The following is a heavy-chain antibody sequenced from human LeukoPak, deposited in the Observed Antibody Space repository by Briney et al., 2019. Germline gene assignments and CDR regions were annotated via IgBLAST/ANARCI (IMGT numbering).Heavy chain of an antibody. CDR3: ARTYGSGSYLSP. CDR2: IYYSGST. J-gene: IGHJ5*02. CDR1: GGSISSYY. V-gene: IGHV4-59*08. D-gene: IGHD3-10*01. Sequence: SETLSLTCTVSGGSISSYYWSWIRQPPGNRLEWIGYIYYSGSTNYNPSLKSRVTISVDTSKNQFSLKLSSVTAADTAVYYCARTYGSGSYLSPWGQGTLVTVSS.